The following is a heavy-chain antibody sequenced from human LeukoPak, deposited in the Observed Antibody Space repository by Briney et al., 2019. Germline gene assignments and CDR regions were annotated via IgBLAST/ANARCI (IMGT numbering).Heavy chain of an antibody. Sequence: GGSLRLSCAASGFTVRSNYMTWVRQAPGKGLEWVSVMYSGDSTYYDDSVKGRFTISRDNSKNTLYLQMSSLRAEDTAVYYCVKSFDYYDSSGYYTDAFDIWGQGTMVTVSS. V-gene: IGHV3-53*05. CDR2: MYSGDST. CDR3: VKSFDYYDSSGYYTDAFDI. D-gene: IGHD3-22*01. CDR1: GFTVRSNY. J-gene: IGHJ3*02.